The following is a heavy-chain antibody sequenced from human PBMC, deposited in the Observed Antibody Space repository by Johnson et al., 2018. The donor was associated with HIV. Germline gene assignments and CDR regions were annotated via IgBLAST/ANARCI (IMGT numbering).Heavy chain of an antibody. CDR1: GFTFSSYA. V-gene: IGHV3-30*04. D-gene: IGHD7-27*01. J-gene: IGHJ3*02. Sequence: QVQPVESGGGVVQPGRSLRLSCAASGFTFSSYAMHWVRQAPGKGLEWVAVISYDGSNKYYADSVKGRFTISRDNSKNTLYLQMNSLRAEDTAVYYCARDKANWGPSRDVGAFDIWGQGTMVTVSS. CDR2: ISYDGSNK. CDR3: ARDKANWGPSRDVGAFDI.